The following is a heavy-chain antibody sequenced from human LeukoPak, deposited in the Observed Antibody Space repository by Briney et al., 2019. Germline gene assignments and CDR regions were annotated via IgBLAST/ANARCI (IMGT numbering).Heavy chain of an antibody. D-gene: IGHD5-12*01. Sequence: ASVKVSCKSSGYTFSGFYIHWVRQAPGQGLEWMGWINPNSGVTNYAQKLQGRVTITRDTSIDTAYMQLSRLRSDDTAVYYCAKDRYGDYEAPFHYYMDAWGRGTTVTVSS. CDR2: INPNSGVT. V-gene: IGHV1-2*02. CDR3: AKDRYGDYEAPFHYYMDA. CDR1: GYTFSGFY. J-gene: IGHJ6*03.